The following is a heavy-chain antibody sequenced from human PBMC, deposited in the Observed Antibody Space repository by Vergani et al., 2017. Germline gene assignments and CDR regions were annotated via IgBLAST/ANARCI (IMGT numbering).Heavy chain of an antibody. CDR2: IYYSGST. D-gene: IGHD3-22*01. J-gene: IGHJ4*02. CDR3: ARESGSGLTYYFDY. Sequence: QVQLQESGPGLVKPSQTLSLTCTVSGGSISSGGYYWSWIRQHPGKGLEWIGYIYYSGSTYYNPSLKSRVTISVDTSKNQFSLKLSSVTAADTAVYYCARESGSGLTYYFDYWGQGTLVTVSS. V-gene: IGHV4-31*03. CDR1: GGSISSGGYY.